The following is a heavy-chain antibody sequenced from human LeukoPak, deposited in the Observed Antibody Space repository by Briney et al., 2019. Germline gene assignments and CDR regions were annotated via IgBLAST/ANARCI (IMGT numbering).Heavy chain of an antibody. V-gene: IGHV4-4*07. CDR3: ARAKTVLGFDY. CDR1: GDSISRYY. J-gene: IGHJ4*02. D-gene: IGHD3-3*02. Sequence: SETLSLTCTVSGDSISRYYWSWIRQPAGKGLEWIGRIYNGGIITYNPSLKSRVTMSIDTSNNQFSLRLRFVTAADTAVYYCARAKTVLGFDYWGQGTLVTVSS. CDR2: IYNGGII.